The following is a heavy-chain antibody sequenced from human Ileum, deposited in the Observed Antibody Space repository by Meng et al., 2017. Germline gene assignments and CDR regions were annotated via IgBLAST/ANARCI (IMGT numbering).Heavy chain of an antibody. V-gene: IGHV4-4*02. Sequence: EGPRPGPGKPSGTRSLTCAVSGDSISSGNWWNWVRQSPGKGLEWIGEIFHGGTTNYNPSLKNRVTLLMDKSKNQFSLQLTSVTAADTAVFYCARGIGDIRVGFDYWGQGILVTVSS. CDR1: GDSISSGNW. D-gene: IGHD5-12*01. J-gene: IGHJ4*02. CDR3: ARGIGDIRVGFDY. CDR2: IFHGGTT.